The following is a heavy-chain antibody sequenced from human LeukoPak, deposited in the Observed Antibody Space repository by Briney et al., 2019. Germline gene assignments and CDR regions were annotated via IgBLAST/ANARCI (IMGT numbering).Heavy chain of an antibody. Sequence: PGGSLRLSCAASGFTFSSYWMSWVREAPGKGQEGVANIKQDGSEKYYVDSVKGRFTISRDNAKNSLYLQMNSLRAEDTAVYYCARGLIVGAPFDYWGQGTLVTVSS. CDR2: IKQDGSEK. J-gene: IGHJ4*02. V-gene: IGHV3-7*01. CDR1: GFTFSSYW. CDR3: ARGLIVGAPFDY. D-gene: IGHD1-26*01.